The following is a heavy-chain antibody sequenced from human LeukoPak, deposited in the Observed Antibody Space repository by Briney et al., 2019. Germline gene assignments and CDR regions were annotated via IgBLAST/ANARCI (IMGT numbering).Heavy chain of an antibody. Sequence: ASVKVSCKASGYTFTSYYMHWVRQAPGQGLEWMGIINPSGGSTSYAQKFQGRVTMTTDTSTSTAYMELRSLRSDDTAVYYCARGSHYDYVWGSYRYIYWGQGTLVTVSS. D-gene: IGHD3-16*02. CDR2: INPSGGST. V-gene: IGHV1-46*01. CDR1: GYTFTSYY. CDR3: ARGSHYDYVWGSYRYIY. J-gene: IGHJ4*02.